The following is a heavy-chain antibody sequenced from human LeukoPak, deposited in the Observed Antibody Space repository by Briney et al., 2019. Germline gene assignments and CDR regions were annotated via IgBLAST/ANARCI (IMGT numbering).Heavy chain of an antibody. CDR1: GGTFSSYA. J-gene: IGHJ3*02. CDR2: IIPIFGTA. CDR3: ASSSTSCYLCAFDI. Sequence: SVTVSCKASGGTFSSYAISWVRQAPGQGLEWMGGIIPIFGTANYAQKFRGRVTITTDESTSTAYMELSSLRSEDTAVYYCASSSTSCYLCAFDIWGQGTMVTVSS. D-gene: IGHD2-2*01. V-gene: IGHV1-69*05.